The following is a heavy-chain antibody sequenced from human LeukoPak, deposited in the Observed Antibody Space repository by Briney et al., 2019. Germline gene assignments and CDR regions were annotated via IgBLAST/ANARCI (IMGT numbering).Heavy chain of an antibody. CDR1: GYTFTSYG. Sequence: ASVKVSCKASGYTFTSYGISWVRQAPGQGLEWMGWISAYNGNANYAQKLQGRVTMTTDTSTSTAYMELRSLRSDDTAVYYCARDRRSGYCSSTSCYLYDYWGQGTLVTVSS. D-gene: IGHD2-2*01. CDR3: ARDRRSGYCSSTSCYLYDY. CDR2: ISAYNGNA. J-gene: IGHJ4*02. V-gene: IGHV1-18*01.